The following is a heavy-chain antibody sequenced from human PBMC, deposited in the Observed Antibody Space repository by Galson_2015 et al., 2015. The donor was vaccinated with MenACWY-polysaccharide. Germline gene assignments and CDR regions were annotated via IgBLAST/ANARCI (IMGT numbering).Heavy chain of an antibody. V-gene: IGHV4-59*12. CDR2: IHYRGST. D-gene: IGHD3-16*01. CDR3: ARGGKAVSNRNWFDP. CDR1: GGSLTSYL. Sequence: ETLSLTCTVSGGSLTSYLWGWVRQPPGKGLEWIGNIHYRGSTYYNPSLKSRVTISRDTSKNQFSLNLNSVTAADTAVYYCARGGKAVSNRNWFDPWGQGTLVTVSS. J-gene: IGHJ5*02.